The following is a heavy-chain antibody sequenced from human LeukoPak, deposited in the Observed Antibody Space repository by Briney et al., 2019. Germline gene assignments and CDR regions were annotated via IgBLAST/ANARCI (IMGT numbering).Heavy chain of an antibody. Sequence: SETLSLTCAVYGGSFSGYYWSWIRQPPGKGLEWIGEINHSGSTNYNPSLKSRVTISVDTSKNQFSLKLSSVTAADTAVYYCARRYAGERYDFWSREYYFDYWGQGTLVTVSS. CDR3: ARRYAGERYDFWSREYYFDY. V-gene: IGHV4-34*01. CDR1: GGSFSGYY. D-gene: IGHD3-3*01. J-gene: IGHJ4*02. CDR2: INHSGST.